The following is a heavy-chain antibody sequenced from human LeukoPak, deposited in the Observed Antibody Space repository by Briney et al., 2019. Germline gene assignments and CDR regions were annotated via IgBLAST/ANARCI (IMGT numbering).Heavy chain of an antibody. CDR3: ARRGGTYYYDSSGYYRFDY. J-gene: IGHJ4*02. Sequence: SETLSLTCAVYGGSFSGYYWSWIRQPPGEGLEWIGEINHSGSTNYNPSLKSRVTISVDTSKNQFSLKLSSVTAADTAVYYCARRGGTYYYDSSGYYRFDYWGQGTLVTVSS. CDR1: GGSFSGYY. D-gene: IGHD3-22*01. CDR2: INHSGST. V-gene: IGHV4-34*01.